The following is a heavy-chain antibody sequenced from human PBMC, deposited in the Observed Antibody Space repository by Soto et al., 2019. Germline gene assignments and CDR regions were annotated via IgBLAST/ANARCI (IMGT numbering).Heavy chain of an antibody. V-gene: IGHV3-23*01. Sequence: GGSLRLSCAASGFTFSSYAMSWVRQAPGKGLEWVSAISGSGGSTYYADSVKGRFTISRDNSKNTLYLQMNSLRAEDTAVYYCAKVGELEPALYYYYYYMDVWGKGTTVTVSS. D-gene: IGHD1-1*01. CDR3: AKVGELEPALYYYYYYMDV. J-gene: IGHJ6*03. CDR2: ISGSGGST. CDR1: GFTFSSYA.